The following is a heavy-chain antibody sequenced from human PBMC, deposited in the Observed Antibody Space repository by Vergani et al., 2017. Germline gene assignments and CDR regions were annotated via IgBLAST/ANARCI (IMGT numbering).Heavy chain of an antibody. V-gene: IGHV4-34*01. J-gene: IGHJ6*02. CDR1: GGSFSGYY. D-gene: IGHD3-10*01. Sequence: QVQLQQWGAGLLKPSETLSLTCAVYGGSFSGYYWSWIRQPPGKGLEWSGYIYYSGSTYYNPSLKSRVTISVDTSKNQFSLKLSSVTAADTAVYYCARDHPSGSALDVWGQGTTVTVSS. CDR2: IYYSGST. CDR3: ARDHPSGSALDV.